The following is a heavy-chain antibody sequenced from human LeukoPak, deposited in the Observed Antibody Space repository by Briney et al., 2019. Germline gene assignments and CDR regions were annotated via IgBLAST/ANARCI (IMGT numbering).Heavy chain of an antibody. Sequence: SVKVSCKASGGTFSSYAISWVGQAPGQGGEWMGGIIPIFGTANYAQKFQGRVTITAEESTSRAYMEVSSLRSEDTAVYYCANGRGMATESLYYFDYWGQGTLVTVSS. CDR2: IIPIFGTA. D-gene: IGHD5-24*01. CDR3: ANGRGMATESLYYFDY. CDR1: GGTFSSYA. V-gene: IGHV1-69*13. J-gene: IGHJ4*02.